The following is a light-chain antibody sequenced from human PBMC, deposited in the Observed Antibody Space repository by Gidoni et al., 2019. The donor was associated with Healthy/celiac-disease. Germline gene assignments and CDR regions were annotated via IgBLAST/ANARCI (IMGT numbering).Light chain of an antibody. CDR1: QSISSY. Sequence: DIQMTQSPSSLSASVGDRVTITCRASQSISSYLHWYQQKPGKAPKLLIYAASSLQSGVPSRISGSGSGTDFTLTISSLQPEDFATYYCQQTYSTSWTFGQGTKVEIK. V-gene: IGKV1-39*01. J-gene: IGKJ1*01. CDR2: AAS. CDR3: QQTYSTSWT.